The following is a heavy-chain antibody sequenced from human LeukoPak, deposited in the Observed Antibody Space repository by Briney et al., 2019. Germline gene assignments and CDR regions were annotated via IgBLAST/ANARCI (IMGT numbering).Heavy chain of an antibody. Sequence: GEALKISCQCSGYSFTSYWISWARQMPGPGLEWMGRIDPSYSYPNYGPSFQGHVTISTDKPLSTASLQGSSLKASDPAMYYCAIHPRITMVRGGLYWGQGTLVTVSS. CDR2: IDPSYSYP. CDR1: GYSFTSYW. V-gene: IGHV5-10-1*01. J-gene: IGHJ4*02. D-gene: IGHD3-10*01. CDR3: AIHPRITMVRGGLY.